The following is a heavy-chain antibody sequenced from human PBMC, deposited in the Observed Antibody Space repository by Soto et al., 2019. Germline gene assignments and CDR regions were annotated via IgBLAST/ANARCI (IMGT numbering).Heavy chain of an antibody. CDR2: ISSSRTYI. Sequence: QLVESGGGLVKPGGSLRLSCAASGFNFRSYRMHWVRQAPGKGLECVSSISSSRTYISYAHSVKGRFTISRDDAKNSLFLQMNNLRVEDTAVYYCAREGSYDPSGNYIQGFCYWGQGTLVIVSS. CDR1: GFNFRSYR. D-gene: IGHD3-22*01. V-gene: IGHV3-21*06. CDR3: AREGSYDPSGNYIQGFCY. J-gene: IGHJ4*02.